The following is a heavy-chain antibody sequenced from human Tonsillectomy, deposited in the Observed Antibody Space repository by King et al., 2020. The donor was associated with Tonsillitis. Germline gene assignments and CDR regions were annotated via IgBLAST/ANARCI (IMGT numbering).Heavy chain of an antibody. D-gene: IGHD4/OR15-4a*01. Sequence: QLVQSGAEVKNPGSSVKVSCKASGGTFSSYAISWVRQAPGQGLEWMGGIIPIFGTANYAQKFQGRVTITADESTSTAYMEPSSLRSEDTAVYYCARDRPPLTIESAFDIWGQGTMVTVSS. CDR3: ARDRPPLTIESAFDI. CDR1: GGTFSSYA. J-gene: IGHJ3*02. V-gene: IGHV1-69*01. CDR2: IIPIFGTA.